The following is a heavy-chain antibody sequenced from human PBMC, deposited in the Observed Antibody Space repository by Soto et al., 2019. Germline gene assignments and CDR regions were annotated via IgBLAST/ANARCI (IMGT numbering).Heavy chain of an antibody. CDR3: ARQIYDSDTGPNFQYYFDS. D-gene: IGHD3-22*01. V-gene: IGHV5-10-1*01. CDR2: IDPSDSQT. CDR1: RYSFAGYW. Sequence: SGESLKISCKGSRYSFAGYWITWVRQKPGKGLEWMGRIDPSDSQTYYSPSFRGHVTISVTKSITTVFLQWSSLRASDTAMYYCARQIYDSDTGPNFQYYFDSWGQGTPVTVSS. J-gene: IGHJ4*02.